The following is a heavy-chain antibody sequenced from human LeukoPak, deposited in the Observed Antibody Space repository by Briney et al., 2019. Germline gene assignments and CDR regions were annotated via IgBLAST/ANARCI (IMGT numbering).Heavy chain of an antibody. Sequence: QSGGSLRLSCAASGFTFSAYSMHWVRQTPGKGLEWVTDISYDGTNKSYADSVKGRFTISRDSSTNTLYLQIDNLREEDTAVYYCARGRDSGALFQFYFLDYWGQGTRVTVSS. V-gene: IGHV3-30-3*01. CDR1: GFTFSAYS. J-gene: IGHJ4*02. CDR3: ARGRDSGALFQFYFLDY. D-gene: IGHD3-10*01. CDR2: ISYDGTNK.